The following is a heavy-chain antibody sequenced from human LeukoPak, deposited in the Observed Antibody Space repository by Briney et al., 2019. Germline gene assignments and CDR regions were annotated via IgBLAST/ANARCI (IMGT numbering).Heavy chain of an antibody. J-gene: IGHJ4*02. CDR2: IDSSGTT. Sequence: SETLSLTCTVSGASISRGTYYWGWIRQSPEEGLEWIGSIDSSGTTHYNSSLKSRVIISVDTSKNQVSLNLTSVTFADTAVYYCARHGYIQFWLYWGQGTQVIVSS. CDR1: GASISRGTYY. D-gene: IGHD5-18*01. V-gene: IGHV4-39*01. CDR3: ARHGYIQFWLY.